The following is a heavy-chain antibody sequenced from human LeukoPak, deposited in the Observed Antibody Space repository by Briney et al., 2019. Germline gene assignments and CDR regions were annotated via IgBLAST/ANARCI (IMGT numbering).Heavy chain of an antibody. CDR3: AKDLDASGRQNDSYYYGMDV. Sequence: GRALRLSCAASGFSFHDYDMHWVRQAPGKGLEWVAGITWDSGRIGYADSVKGRFTVSRDNAQNSLYLQMNSLRPEDTALYYCAKDLDASGRQNDSYYYGMDVWGQGTTVTVSS. CDR1: GFSFHDYD. J-gene: IGHJ6*02. V-gene: IGHV3-9*01. D-gene: IGHD3-10*01. CDR2: ITWDSGRI.